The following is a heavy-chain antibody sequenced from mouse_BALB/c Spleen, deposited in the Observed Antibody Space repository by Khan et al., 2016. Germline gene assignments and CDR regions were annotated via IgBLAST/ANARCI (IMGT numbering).Heavy chain of an antibody. D-gene: IGHD2-12*01. CDR3: SRTDRYDEVFYAMDY. J-gene: IGHJ4*01. CDR1: GYTFTNYG. Sequence: QIQLVQSGPELKKPGETVKISCKASGYTFTNYGMNWVKQAPGKVLKWMGWINTYTGEPTYADDFKGRFAFSLDTSASTVCLRINKLKNEETAKYSCSRTDRYDEVFYAMDYWGQGTSVTDSS. CDR2: INTYTGEP. V-gene: IGHV9-3-1*01.